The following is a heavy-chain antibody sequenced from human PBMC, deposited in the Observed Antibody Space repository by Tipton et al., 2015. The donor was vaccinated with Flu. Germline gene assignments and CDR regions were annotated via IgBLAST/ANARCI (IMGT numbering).Heavy chain of an antibody. CDR2: IYYTGTT. D-gene: IGHD1-1*01. J-gene: IGHJ4*02. Sequence: TLSLTCTLSGGSVTNGYHWKWIRQRPGMGLEWIGNIYYTGTTSYNPSLESRVTMSLDTSKTKFSLEVRSLTAADTAMYFCARDTSTTPRAFELWGQGTFVTVYS. V-gene: IGHV4-31*03. CDR1: GGSVTNGYH. CDR3: ARDTSTTPRAFEL.